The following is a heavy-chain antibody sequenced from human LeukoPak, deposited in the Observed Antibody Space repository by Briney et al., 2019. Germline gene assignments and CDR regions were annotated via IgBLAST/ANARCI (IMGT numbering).Heavy chain of an antibody. D-gene: IGHD3-22*01. CDR2: IYTSEST. J-gene: IGHJ4*02. CDR3: ARVYYDSSGYLILDY. CDR1: GGSISSGSYY. Sequence: SETLSLTCTVSGGSISSGSYYWSWTRQPAGKGLEWIGRIYTSESTNYNPSLKSRVTISVDTSKNQFSLKLSSVTAADTAVYYCARVYYDSSGYLILDYWGQGTLVTVSS. V-gene: IGHV4-61*02.